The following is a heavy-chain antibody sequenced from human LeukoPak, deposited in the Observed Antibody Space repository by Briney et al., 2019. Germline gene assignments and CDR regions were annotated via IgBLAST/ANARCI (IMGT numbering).Heavy chain of an antibody. CDR2: IYPGDSDT. D-gene: IGHD3-9*01. CDR1: GYSFTSYW. Sequence: GESLKISCKGSGYSFTSYWIGWVRQMPGKGLEWMGIIYPGDSDTRYSPSFQGQVTISADKSVSTAYLQWSSLKASDTAMYYCARHFNLYYDILTGYSPGDALDIWGQGTMVTVSS. V-gene: IGHV5-51*01. J-gene: IGHJ3*02. CDR3: ARHFNLYYDILTGYSPGDALDI.